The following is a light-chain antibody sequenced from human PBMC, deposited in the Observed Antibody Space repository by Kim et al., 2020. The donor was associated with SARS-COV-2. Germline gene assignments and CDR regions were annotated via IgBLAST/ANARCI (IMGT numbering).Light chain of an antibody. J-gene: IGKJ2*01. CDR2: DAS. Sequence: IVMTQSPATLSVSPGERATLSCRASQCVSGNLAWYQQKPGQAPRLLIYDASTRATGIPARFSGSGSGTDFTLTISSLQSEDFAVYYCHHYNNWPPETFGQGTKLEI. V-gene: IGKV3-15*01. CDR3: HHYNNWPPET. CDR1: QCVSGN.